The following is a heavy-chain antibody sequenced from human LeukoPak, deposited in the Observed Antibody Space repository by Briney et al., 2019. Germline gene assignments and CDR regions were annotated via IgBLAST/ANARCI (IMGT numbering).Heavy chain of an antibody. V-gene: IGHV3-30-3*01. D-gene: IGHD3-10*01. Sequence: GGSLRLSCAASGFTFSSYAMHWVRQAPGKGLEWVAVISYDGSNKYYADSVKGRFTISRDNSKNTLYLQMNSLRVEDTAVYYCAVTMVRGVMVPFDYWGQGTLVTVSS. J-gene: IGHJ4*02. CDR2: ISYDGSNK. CDR3: AVTMVRGVMVPFDY. CDR1: GFTFSSYA.